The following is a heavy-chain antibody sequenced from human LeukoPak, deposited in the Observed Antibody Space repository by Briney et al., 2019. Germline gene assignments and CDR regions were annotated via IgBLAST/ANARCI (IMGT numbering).Heavy chain of an antibody. Sequence: GGSLRLSCAASGFTFSSYAMSWVRQAPGKGLEWVSAISGSGGSTYYADSVKGRFTNSRDNSKNTLYLQMNSLRAEDTAVYYCARTITMVRGYDAFDIWGQGTMVTVSS. D-gene: IGHD3-10*01. V-gene: IGHV3-23*01. J-gene: IGHJ3*02. CDR3: ARTITMVRGYDAFDI. CDR1: GFTFSSYA. CDR2: ISGSGGST.